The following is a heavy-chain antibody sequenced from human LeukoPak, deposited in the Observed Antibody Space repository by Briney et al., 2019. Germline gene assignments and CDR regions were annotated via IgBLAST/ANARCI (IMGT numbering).Heavy chain of an antibody. J-gene: IGHJ6*03. D-gene: IGHD3-3*01. Sequence: SVKVSCKASGYTFTGYYMHWVRQAPGQGLEWMGGIIPIFGTANYAQKFQGRVTITTDESTSTAYMELSSLRSEDTAVYYCARVVLNDFWSYYYMDVWGKGTTVTVSS. V-gene: IGHV1-69*05. CDR2: IIPIFGTA. CDR3: ARVVLNDFWSYYYMDV. CDR1: GYTFTGYY.